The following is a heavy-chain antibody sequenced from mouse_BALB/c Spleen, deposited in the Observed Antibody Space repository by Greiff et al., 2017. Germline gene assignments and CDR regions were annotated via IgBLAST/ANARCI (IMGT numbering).Heavy chain of an antibody. CDR3: ARRAEAYFDY. CDR1: GYSFTSYW. J-gene: IGHJ2*01. Sequence: QVQLQQSGPQLVRPGASVKISCKASGYSFTSYWMHWVKQRPGQGLEWIGMIDPSDSETRLNQKFKDKATLTVDKSSSTAYMQLSSPTSEDSAVYYCARRAEAYFDYWGQGTTLTVSS. CDR2: IDPSDSET. V-gene: IGHV1S126*01. D-gene: IGHD3-3*01.